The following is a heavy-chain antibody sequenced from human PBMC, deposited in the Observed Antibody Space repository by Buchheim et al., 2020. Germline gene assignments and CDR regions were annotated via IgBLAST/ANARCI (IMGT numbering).Heavy chain of an antibody. CDR2: IYYNGII. J-gene: IGHJ3*02. CDR3: ARDAGPRLGLDAFDI. D-gene: IGHD6-19*01. V-gene: IGHV4-59*01. CDR1: GGSMDPYY. Sequence: QVQLQESGPGVVKPSETLSLTCTVSGGSMDPYYWSWIRQTPGKGLEWIGFIYYNGIINYNPSLNGRVTISIDTSKNQFSLRVMSVTAADTAVYYCARDAGPRLGLDAFDIWGQGT.